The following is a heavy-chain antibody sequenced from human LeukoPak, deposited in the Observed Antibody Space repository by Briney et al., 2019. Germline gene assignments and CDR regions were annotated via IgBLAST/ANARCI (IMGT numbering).Heavy chain of an antibody. Sequence: PGGSLRLSCAVSGFTFSSYGMHWVRQAPGKGLEWVAVISYDGSNKYYADSVKGRFTISRDNSKNTVYLQMNSLRAEDTAVYYCAKSGPVGGGIAAAGIDYWGQGTLVTVSS. CDR1: GFTFSSYG. V-gene: IGHV3-30*18. CDR3: AKSGPVGGGIAAAGIDY. D-gene: IGHD6-13*01. CDR2: ISYDGSNK. J-gene: IGHJ4*02.